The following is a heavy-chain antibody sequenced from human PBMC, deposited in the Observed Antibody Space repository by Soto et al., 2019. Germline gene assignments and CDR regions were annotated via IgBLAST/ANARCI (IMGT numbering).Heavy chain of an antibody. CDR3: ARQGFCNSNSCYNVDY. V-gene: IGHV5-51*01. D-gene: IGHD2-2*02. Sequence: GESLKISCKGSGYSFTSYWIGWVRQMPGKGLEWMGIIYPGDSHTRYSPSFQGQVTISADKSINTACLQWSSLKASDTAMYYCARQGFCNSNSCYNVDYWGQGTLVTVSS. CDR2: IYPGDSHT. J-gene: IGHJ4*02. CDR1: GYSFTSYW.